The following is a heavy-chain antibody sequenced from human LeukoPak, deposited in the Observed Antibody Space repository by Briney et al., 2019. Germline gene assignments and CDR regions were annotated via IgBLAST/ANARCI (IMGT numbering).Heavy chain of an antibody. Sequence: GGSLRLSCAASGFTFSSYAMHWVRQAPGKGLEWVAVISYDGSNKYYADSVKGRFTISRDNSKNTLYMQMNSLRAEDTALYYCAIMHPYYDGSGCWVQWGQGTLVTVSS. CDR2: ISYDGSNK. CDR3: AIMHPYYDGSGCWVQ. CDR1: GFTFSSYA. D-gene: IGHD3-22*01. V-gene: IGHV3-30*07. J-gene: IGHJ4*02.